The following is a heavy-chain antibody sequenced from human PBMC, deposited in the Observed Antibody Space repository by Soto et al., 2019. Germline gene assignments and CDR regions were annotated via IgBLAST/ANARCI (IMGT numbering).Heavy chain of an antibody. J-gene: IGHJ5*02. Sequence: PGGSLRLSCAASGFTFSSYCMHWVRQAPGKGLEWVAVIANDGSNKYYADSVKGRFTISRDNSKNTLYLQMNSRSAEDTAVYYCPRPDPTGTPSVLDPWGRGPLVPVSS. V-gene: IGHV3-30*03. CDR3: PRPDPTGTPSVLDP. CDR1: GFTFSSYC. CDR2: IANDGSNK. D-gene: IGHD4-17*01.